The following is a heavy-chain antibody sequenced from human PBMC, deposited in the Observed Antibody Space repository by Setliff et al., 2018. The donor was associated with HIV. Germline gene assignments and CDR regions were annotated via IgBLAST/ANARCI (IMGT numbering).Heavy chain of an antibody. CDR2: IYYSGST. D-gene: IGHD1-26*01. CDR3: ARGSQWELLPYFDY. Sequence: SETLSLTCTVSGDSISSSSYYWGWIRQPPGKGLEWIGSIYYSGSTYYNPSLKSRVTISVDTSKNQFSLKLSSVTAADTAVFYCARGSQWELLPYFDYWGQGTLVTVSS. J-gene: IGHJ4*02. CDR1: GDSISSSSYY. V-gene: IGHV4-39*07.